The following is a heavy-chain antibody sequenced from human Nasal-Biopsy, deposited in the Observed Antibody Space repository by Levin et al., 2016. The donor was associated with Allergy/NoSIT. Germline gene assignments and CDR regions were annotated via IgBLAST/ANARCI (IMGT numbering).Heavy chain of an antibody. D-gene: IGHD2-2*01. V-gene: IGHV3-30*18. J-gene: IGHJ4*02. CDR1: GFAFGNHG. CDR3: AKESDTNWRWYFDY. CDR2: ISFDGSNS. Sequence: GESLKISCSASGFAFGNHGMHWVRQAPGRGLEWVALISFDGSNSHYADSVKGRFTISKDNSNSTMYLHMDSLRLEDTAVYYCAKESDTNWRWYFDYWGQGTLVTVSS.